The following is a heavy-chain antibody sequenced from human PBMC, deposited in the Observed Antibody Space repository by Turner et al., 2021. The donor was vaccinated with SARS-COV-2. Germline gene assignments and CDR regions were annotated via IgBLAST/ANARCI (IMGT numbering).Heavy chain of an antibody. J-gene: IGHJ3*02. CDR1: GSPFSTYG. Sequence: QVQLVESGGGVVQPGRSMRLSCAVSGSPFSTYGMHWVRQAPGKGLEWVAVIVNDGSQQHYADSVKGRFIISRDNSKNTLFLQMNSLRAEDTALYYCARDDILSDNGLDIWGQGTMVTVSS. D-gene: IGHD3-9*01. CDR2: IVNDGSQQ. CDR3: ARDDILSDNGLDI. V-gene: IGHV3-33*01.